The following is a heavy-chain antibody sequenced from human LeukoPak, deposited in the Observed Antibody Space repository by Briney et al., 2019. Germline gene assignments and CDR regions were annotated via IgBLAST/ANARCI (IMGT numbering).Heavy chain of an antibody. CDR1: GYTFTNND. Sequence: ASVKVSCKASGYTFTNNDINWVRQATGQGLEWLGWMNPNSGNTGYAQKFQGRVTMTRNTSINTAYMELSSLKSEDTAVYYCARGREYSGGPGFDYWAQGTLVTVSS. CDR3: ARGREYSGGPGFDY. V-gene: IGHV1-8*01. D-gene: IGHD2-21*01. CDR2: MNPNSGNT. J-gene: IGHJ4*02.